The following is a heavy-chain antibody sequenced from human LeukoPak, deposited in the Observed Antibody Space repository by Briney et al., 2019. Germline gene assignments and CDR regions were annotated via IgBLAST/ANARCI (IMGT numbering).Heavy chain of an antibody. CDR3: ARDPGFVVPAAWYFDY. J-gene: IGHJ4*02. CDR2: ISSSSSTI. CDR1: GFTFSSYS. D-gene: IGHD2-2*01. Sequence: GGSLRLSCAASGFTFSSYSMNWVRQAPGKGLEWVSYISSSSSTIYYADSVKGRFTISRDNAKNSLYLQMNSLRAEDTAVYYCARDPGFVVPAAWYFDYWGQGTLVTVSS. V-gene: IGHV3-48*04.